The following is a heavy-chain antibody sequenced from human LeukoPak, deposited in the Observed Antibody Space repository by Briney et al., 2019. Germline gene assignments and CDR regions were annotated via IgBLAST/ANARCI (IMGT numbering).Heavy chain of an antibody. CDR1: GFTFSIYA. D-gene: IGHD2-15*01. Sequence: GGSLRLSCAASGFTFSIYAMSWVRQAPGKGLEWVSAISGSGGSTYYADSVKGRFTISRDNSKNTLYLQMNSLRAEDTAVYYCAKGQACSGGSCYLNDYWGQGTLVTVSS. V-gene: IGHV3-23*01. J-gene: IGHJ4*02. CDR2: ISGSGGST. CDR3: AKGQACSGGSCYLNDY.